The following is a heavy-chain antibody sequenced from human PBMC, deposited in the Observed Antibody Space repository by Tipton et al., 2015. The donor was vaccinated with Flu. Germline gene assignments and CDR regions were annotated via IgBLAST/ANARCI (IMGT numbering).Heavy chain of an antibody. CDR1: GFTVSSNY. D-gene: IGHD3-10*01. J-gene: IGHJ4*02. Sequence: SLRLSCAASGFTVSSNYMSWVRQAPGKGLEWVSVIYSGGSTYYADSVKGRFTISRDNSKNTLYLQMNSLRAEDTAVYYCAKDLSGSGEGGFDYWGQGTLVTVSS. V-gene: IGHV3-53*01. CDR2: IYSGGST. CDR3: AKDLSGSGEGGFDY.